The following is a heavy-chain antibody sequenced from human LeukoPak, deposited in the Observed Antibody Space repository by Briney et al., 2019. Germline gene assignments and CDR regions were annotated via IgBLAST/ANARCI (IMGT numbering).Heavy chain of an antibody. D-gene: IGHD6-13*01. CDR3: ARDTARITTPGGPDY. J-gene: IGHJ4*02. CDR2: ISAYNDNT. CDR1: GYTFASYG. Sequence: APVKVSCKASGYTFASYGISWVRQAPGQGLEWMGWISAYNDNTKYAQNLQGRVTLTTDTSTSTAYMELRSLTSDDTALYYCARDTARITTPGGPDYWGQGTLVTVSS. V-gene: IGHV1-18*01.